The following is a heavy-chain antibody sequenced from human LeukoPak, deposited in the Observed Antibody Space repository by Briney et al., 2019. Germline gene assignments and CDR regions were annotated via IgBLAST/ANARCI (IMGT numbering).Heavy chain of an antibody. D-gene: IGHD3-9*01. CDR1: GYTFTGYY. J-gene: IGHJ4*02. CDR3: AKYYDILTGYYRLPYFDY. CDR2: INPNSGGT. Sequence: ASVKVSCKASGYTFTGYYMHWVRQAPGQGLEWMGWINPNSGGTNYAQKFQGRVTMTRDTPISTAYMELSRLRSDDTAVYYCAKYYDILTGYYRLPYFDYWGQGTLVTVSS. V-gene: IGHV1-2*02.